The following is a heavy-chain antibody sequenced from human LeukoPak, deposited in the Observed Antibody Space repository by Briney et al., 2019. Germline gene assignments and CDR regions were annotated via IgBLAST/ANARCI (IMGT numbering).Heavy chain of an antibody. CDR3: AREETGLSSGWYEALDY. V-gene: IGHV3-66*01. CDR2: IYSGGST. CDR1: GFTVSSNY. J-gene: IGHJ4*02. Sequence: GGSLRLSCAASGFTVSSNYMSWVRQAPGKGLEWVSVIYSGGSTYYADSVKGRFTISRDNAKNSLYLQMNSLRAEDTAVYYCAREETGLSSGWYEALDYWGQGTLVTVSS. D-gene: IGHD6-19*01.